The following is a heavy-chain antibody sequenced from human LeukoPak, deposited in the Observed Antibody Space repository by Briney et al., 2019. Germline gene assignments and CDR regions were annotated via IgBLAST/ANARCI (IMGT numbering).Heavy chain of an antibody. V-gene: IGHV3-74*01. D-gene: IGHD1-7*01. J-gene: IGHJ5*02. CDR3: ARDLPLTGTTEFGWFDP. CDR1: GFTFSSYW. Sequence: GGSLRLSCAASGFTFSSYWMHWVRQAPGKGLVWVSRINSDGSSTSYADSVKGRFTISRDNAKNSLYLQMNSLRAEDTAVYYCARDLPLTGTTEFGWFDPWGQGTLVTVSS. CDR2: INSDGSST.